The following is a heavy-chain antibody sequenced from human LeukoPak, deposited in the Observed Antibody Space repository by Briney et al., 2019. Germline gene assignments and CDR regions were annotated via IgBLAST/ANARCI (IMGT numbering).Heavy chain of an antibody. CDR1: GFTFSSYS. J-gene: IGHJ4*02. CDR3: AKDLRIFGVVIFSIDY. D-gene: IGHD3-3*01. CDR2: ISSSSGTI. Sequence: GGSLRLSCAGSGFTFSSYSMNWVRQAPGKGLEGVSYISSSSGTIYYADSVKGRFTISRDNSKNTLYLQMNSLRAEDTAVYYCAKDLRIFGVVIFSIDYWGQGTLVTVSS. V-gene: IGHV3-48*01.